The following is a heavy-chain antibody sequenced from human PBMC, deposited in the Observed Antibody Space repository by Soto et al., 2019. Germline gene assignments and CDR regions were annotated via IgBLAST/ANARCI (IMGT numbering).Heavy chain of an antibody. J-gene: IGHJ3*01. CDR2: ISYDGSNK. Sequence: QPGGSLRLSCAASGFTFSSYAMHWVRQAPGKGLEWVAVISYDGSNKYYADSVKGRFTISRDDSKNTAYLQMNSLKTEDTAVYYCTRPKIELRFSSYNGKTVGGQGT. CDR3: TRPKIELRFSSYNGKTV. D-gene: IGHD1-7*01. CDR1: GFTFSSYA. V-gene: IGHV3-30-3*01.